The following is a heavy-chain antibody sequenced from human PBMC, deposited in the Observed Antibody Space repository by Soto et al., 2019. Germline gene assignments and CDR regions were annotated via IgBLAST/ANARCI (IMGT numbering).Heavy chain of an antibody. V-gene: IGHV4-31*03. CDR2: IYYSGST. CDR3: ARSAAAGYGMDV. J-gene: IGHJ6*02. Sequence: PSETLSLTCTVSGGSISRGGYYWSCIRQHPGKGLEWIGYIYYSGSTYYNPSLKSRVTISVDTSKNQFSLKLSSVTAADTAVYYCARSAAAGYGMDVWGQGTTVTVSS. CDR1: GGSISRGGYY. D-gene: IGHD6-13*01.